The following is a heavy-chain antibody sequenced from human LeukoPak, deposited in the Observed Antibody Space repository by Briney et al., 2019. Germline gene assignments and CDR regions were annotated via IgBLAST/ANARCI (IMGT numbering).Heavy chain of an antibody. CDR1: GFTFRSYA. V-gene: IGHV3-23*01. CDR3: ASYDSSGYHHYFDY. CDR2: ISGSGGST. Sequence: GGSLRLSCAASGFTFRSYAMSWVRQAPGKGLEWVSAISGSGGSTDYADSVKGRFTISRDNSKNTLYMQMNSLRAEDTAVYYCASYDSSGYHHYFDYWGQGTLVTVSS. J-gene: IGHJ4*02. D-gene: IGHD3-22*01.